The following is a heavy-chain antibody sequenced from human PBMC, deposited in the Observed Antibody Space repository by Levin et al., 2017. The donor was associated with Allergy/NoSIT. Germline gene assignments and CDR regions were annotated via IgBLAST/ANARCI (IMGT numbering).Heavy chain of an antibody. CDR1: GFTFSNYW. V-gene: IGHV3-7*01. D-gene: IGHD2-15*01. Sequence: PGGSLRLSCAASGFTFSNYWMTWVRQAPGKRLEWVANIKQDGSEKYYVDSVKGRFTISRDNVKNSLYLQMDSLRAEDTAVYYCARERGSCSGGSCYSSRYFDYWGQGTLVTVSS. CDR2: IKQDGSEK. CDR3: ARERGSCSGGSCYSSRYFDY. J-gene: IGHJ4*02.